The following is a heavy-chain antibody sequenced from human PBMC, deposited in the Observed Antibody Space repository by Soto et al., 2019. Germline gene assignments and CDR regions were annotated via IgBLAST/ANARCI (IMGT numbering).Heavy chain of an antibody. CDR3: ARDRRYCSGGSCHSFDY. J-gene: IGHJ4*02. D-gene: IGHD2-15*01. V-gene: IGHV1-69*01. CDR1: GGTFSSYA. CDR2: IIPIFVTA. Sequence: QVQLVQSGAEVKKPGSSVRVSCKASGGTFSSYAISWVRQAPGQGLEWMGGIIPIFVTANYAQKFQGRVKITADESTSTAYMELSSLRSEDKAVYYCARDRRYCSGGSCHSFDYWGQGTLVTVSS.